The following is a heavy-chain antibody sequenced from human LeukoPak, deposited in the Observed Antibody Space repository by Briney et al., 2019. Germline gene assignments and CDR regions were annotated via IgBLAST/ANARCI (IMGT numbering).Heavy chain of an antibody. V-gene: IGHV4-59*11. J-gene: IGHJ6*02. Sequence: PSETLSLTCTVSGGSISSHYWSWIRQPPGTGLEWIGYIHYSGRPNYNPSLKSRVTISVDTSKNQFSLKLSSVTAADTAVYYCAGEIVATTPYYYNYGMDVWGQGTTVTVSS. CDR2: IHYSGRP. D-gene: IGHD5-12*01. CDR1: GGSISSHY. CDR3: AGEIVATTPYYYNYGMDV.